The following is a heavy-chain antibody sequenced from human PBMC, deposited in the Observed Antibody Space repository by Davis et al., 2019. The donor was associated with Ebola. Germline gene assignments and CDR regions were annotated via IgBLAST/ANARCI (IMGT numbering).Heavy chain of an antibody. J-gene: IGHJ4*02. CDR1: GFTFSGAA. CDR3: TCTYGETNY. CDR2: IRSKSNSYAT. D-gene: IGHD4-17*01. V-gene: IGHV3-73*01. Sequence: GESLKISCTASGFTFSGAALHWVRQASGKGLEWIGRIRSKSNSYATAYAASVEGRFTISRDDSKNTAYLQMNSLKTEDTAVYYCTCTYGETNYWGQGTLVTVSS.